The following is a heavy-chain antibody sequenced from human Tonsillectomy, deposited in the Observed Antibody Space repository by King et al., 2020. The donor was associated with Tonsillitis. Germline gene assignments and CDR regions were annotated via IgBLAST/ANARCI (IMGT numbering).Heavy chain of an antibody. J-gene: IGHJ6*03. D-gene: IGHD6-13*01. CDR3: ARLSQQQLALYYYYYMDV. Sequence: LQLQESGPGLVKPSETLSLTCTVSGGSISSYYWSWIRQPPGKGLEWIGYIYYSGSTNYNPSLKSRVTISVDTSKNQFSLKLSSVTAADTAVYYCARLSQQQLALYYYYYMDVWGKGTTVTVSS. CDR2: IYYSGST. V-gene: IGHV4-59*08. CDR1: GGSISSYY.